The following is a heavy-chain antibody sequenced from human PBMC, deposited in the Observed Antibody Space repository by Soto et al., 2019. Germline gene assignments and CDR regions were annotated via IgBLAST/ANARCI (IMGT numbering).Heavy chain of an antibody. V-gene: IGHV3-48*01. J-gene: IGHJ3*02. CDR1: GFTFSSYS. Sequence: PGGSLRLSCAASGFTFSSYSMNWVSQAPGKGLEWVSYISSSSSTIYYADSVKGRFTISRDNSKNSLYLQMNSLGAEDTAAYYCAPHVSCSGGSCQYDAFAIRGQGTMVTVSS. D-gene: IGHD2-15*01. CDR3: APHVSCSGGSCQYDAFAI. CDR2: ISSSSSTI.